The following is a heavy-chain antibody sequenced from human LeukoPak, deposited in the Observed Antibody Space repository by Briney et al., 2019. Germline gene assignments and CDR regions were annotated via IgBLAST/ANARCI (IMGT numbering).Heavy chain of an antibody. V-gene: IGHV4-59*08. D-gene: IGHD3-16*01. Sequence: PSETLSLTCSVSGASIRSYYWSWIRQPPGKGLEWIGYIYYSGSTNYSPPLRSRVTISVDTSKNHLSLNLRSVTATDTAVYFCARRFGGYFDFWGQGTLVTVSS. CDR2: IYYSGST. J-gene: IGHJ4*02. CDR3: ARRFGGYFDF. CDR1: GASIRSYY.